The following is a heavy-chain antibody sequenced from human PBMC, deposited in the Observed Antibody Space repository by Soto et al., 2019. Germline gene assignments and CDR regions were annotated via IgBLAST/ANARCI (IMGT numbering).Heavy chain of an antibody. Sequence: EVQLLESGGGLVQPGGSLRLSCAAPGLTFSSYAMSWVRQAPEKGLEWVSLISGGGGSTYYADSVKGRFTISRDNSKNMLYLQMNSLRAEDTAVYYCAKGGITGTTDYFDSWGQGTLVTVSS. CDR1: GLTFSSYA. CDR2: ISGGGGST. J-gene: IGHJ4*02. D-gene: IGHD1-7*01. V-gene: IGHV3-23*01. CDR3: AKGGITGTTDYFDS.